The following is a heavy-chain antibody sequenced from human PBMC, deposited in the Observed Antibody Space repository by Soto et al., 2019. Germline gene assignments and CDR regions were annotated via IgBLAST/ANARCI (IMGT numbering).Heavy chain of an antibody. Sequence: QVQLVESGGGVVQPGTSLRLSCAASGFRFKSFVMHWVRQAPGKGLEWVAFTSYDGNHKDYGDSVKGRFTVSRDNSQNTLHLQMDFLRPEDTALYYCARWGTTGGFDLWGQGTLVSVSS. CDR2: TSYDGNHK. V-gene: IGHV3-30*19. J-gene: IGHJ4*02. D-gene: IGHD3-16*01. CDR1: GFRFKSFV. CDR3: ARWGTTGGFDL.